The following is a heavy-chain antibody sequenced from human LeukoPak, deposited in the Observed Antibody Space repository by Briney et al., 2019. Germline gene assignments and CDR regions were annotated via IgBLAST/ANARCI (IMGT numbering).Heavy chain of an antibody. CDR3: AKGGSSGWYARIDY. V-gene: IGHV3-23*01. Sequence: PGGSLRLSCAASGFTFSDYYMSWVRQAPGKGLEWVSAISGSGGSTYYADSVKGRFTISRDNSKNTLYLQMNSLRAEDTAVYYCAKGGSSGWYARIDYWGQGTLVTVSS. J-gene: IGHJ4*02. CDR2: ISGSGGST. D-gene: IGHD6-19*01. CDR1: GFTFSDYY.